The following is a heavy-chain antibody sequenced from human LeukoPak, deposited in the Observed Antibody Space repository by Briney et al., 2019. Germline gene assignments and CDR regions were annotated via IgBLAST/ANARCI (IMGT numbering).Heavy chain of an antibody. Sequence: GGSLRLYCAASGFTFCSYSMNWVRQAPGKGLEWVSYISSSSSNIYHADPVKGRFTISRDNAKNSLYLQMKSLRAEDTAVYYCARESYDRSGYHSGYYMDVWGKGTTVTVSS. CDR1: GFTFCSYS. J-gene: IGHJ6*03. V-gene: IGHV3-48*04. CDR3: ARESYDRSGYHSGYYMDV. D-gene: IGHD3-22*01. CDR2: ISSSSSNI.